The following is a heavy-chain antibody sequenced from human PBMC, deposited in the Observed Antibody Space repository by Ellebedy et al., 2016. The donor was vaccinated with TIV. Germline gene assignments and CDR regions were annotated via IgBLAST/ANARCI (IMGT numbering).Heavy chain of an antibody. J-gene: IGHJ5*02. V-gene: IGHV4-39*01. D-gene: IGHD4-17*01. CDR2: FSQSGST. Sequence: MPSETLSLTCTVSGDSISSSVYYWGWIRQPPGKGPEWIGSFSQSGSTYYNPSLTSRVTISVDTSKNQFSLKLSSVTAADTAIFYCARHSTVTTIGTWGQGALVTVSS. CDR1: GDSISSSVYY. CDR3: ARHSTVTTIGT.